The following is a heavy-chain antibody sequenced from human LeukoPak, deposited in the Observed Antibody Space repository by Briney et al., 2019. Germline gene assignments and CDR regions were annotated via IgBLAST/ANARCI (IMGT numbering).Heavy chain of an antibody. Sequence: SETLSLNCTVSGGSISSYYWSWIRQPPGKGLEWIGYIYYSGSTNYNPSLKSRVTISVDTSKNQFSLKLSSVTAADTAVYYCATRSSRWVAWYFDLWGRGTLVTVSS. V-gene: IGHV4-59*01. J-gene: IGHJ2*01. CDR3: ATRSSRWVAWYFDL. D-gene: IGHD1-26*01. CDR2: IYYSGST. CDR1: GGSISSYY.